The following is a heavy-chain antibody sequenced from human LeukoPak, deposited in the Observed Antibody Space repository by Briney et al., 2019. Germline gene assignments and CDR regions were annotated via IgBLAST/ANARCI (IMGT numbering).Heavy chain of an antibody. CDR3: ARHEAVEGPARGPLQTIVVVPAADNWFDP. D-gene: IGHD2-2*01. J-gene: IGHJ5*02. CDR2: INHSGST. CDR1: GGSFSGYY. V-gene: IGHV4-34*01. Sequence: AETLSLTCAVYGGSFSGYYWSWIRQPPGKGLEWIGEINHSGSTNYNPPLKSRVTISVDTSKNQCSLKLSSVPAADTAVYYCARHEAVEGPARGPLQTIVVVPAADNWFDPWGQGTLVTVSS.